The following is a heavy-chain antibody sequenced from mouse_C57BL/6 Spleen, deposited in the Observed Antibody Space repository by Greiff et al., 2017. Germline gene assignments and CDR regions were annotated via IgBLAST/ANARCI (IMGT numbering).Heavy chain of an antibody. D-gene: IGHD4-1*01. CDR3: ARRGLGNYFDY. J-gene: IGHJ2*01. CDR2: ISSGGSYT. Sequence: EVKLVESGGDLVKPGGSLKLSCAASGFTFSSYGMSWVRQTPDKRLEWVATISSGGSYTYYPDSVKGRFTISSDNAKNTLYLQMSSLKSEDTAMYYCARRGLGNYFDYWGQGTTLTVSS. V-gene: IGHV5-6*01. CDR1: GFTFSSYG.